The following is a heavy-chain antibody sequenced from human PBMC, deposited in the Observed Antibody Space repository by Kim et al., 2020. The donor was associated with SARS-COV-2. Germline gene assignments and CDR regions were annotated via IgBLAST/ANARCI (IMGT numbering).Heavy chain of an antibody. V-gene: IGHV3-53*01. J-gene: IGHJ6*02. Sequence: DSLKGRFTLSSDTSKNTLYLQMNRLRAEDTAVYYCAREDNQSKYRYGMDVWGQGTTVTVSS. D-gene: IGHD1-20*01. CDR3: AREDNQSKYRYGMDV.